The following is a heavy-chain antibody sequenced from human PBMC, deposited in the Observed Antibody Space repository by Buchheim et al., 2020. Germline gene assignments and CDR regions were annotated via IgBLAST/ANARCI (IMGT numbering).Heavy chain of an antibody. J-gene: IGHJ6*02. V-gene: IGHV3-7*01. CDR1: GFTFSSYW. CDR2: IKQDGSEK. D-gene: IGHD5-18*01. Sequence: EVQLVESGGGLVQPGGSLRLSCAASGFTFSSYWMSWVRQAPGKGLEWVANIKQDGSEKYYVDSVKGRFTISRDNAKNSLYLQMNSVRAEDTAVYYCARNGYGQILWRYYDYYGMDVWGQGTT. CDR3: ARNGYGQILWRYYDYYGMDV.